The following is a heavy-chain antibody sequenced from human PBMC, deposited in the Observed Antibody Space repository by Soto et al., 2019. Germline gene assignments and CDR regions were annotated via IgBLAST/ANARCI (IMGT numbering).Heavy chain of an antibody. CDR1: GYTFTSYD. CDR2: MNPNSGNT. D-gene: IGHD5-18*01. J-gene: IGHJ5*02. CDR3: ARGQGIQLWLVTWFDP. Sequence: GASVKVSCKASGYTFTSYDINWVRQATGQGLEWMGWMNPNSGNTGYAQKFQGRVTMTRNTSISTAYMELSSLRSEDTAVYYCARGQGIQLWLVTWFDPWGQGTLVTVSS. V-gene: IGHV1-8*01.